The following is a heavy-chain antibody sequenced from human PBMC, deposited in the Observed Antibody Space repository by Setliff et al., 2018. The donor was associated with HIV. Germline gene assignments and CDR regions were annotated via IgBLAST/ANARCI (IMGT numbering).Heavy chain of an antibody. J-gene: IGHJ6*03. CDR2: INHSGGT. Sequence: PSETLSLTCTVTGGSITTNNYYWGWIRQSPGKGLEWIGEINHSGGTHYNPPLKSRATISVDTSKNQFSLRLNSVTAADTAVYYCARGATLLPGYSDRWEYFYMDVWGKGTTVTVSS. CDR1: GGSITTNNYY. D-gene: IGHD5-12*01. V-gene: IGHV4-39*07. CDR3: ARGATLLPGYSDRWEYFYMDV.